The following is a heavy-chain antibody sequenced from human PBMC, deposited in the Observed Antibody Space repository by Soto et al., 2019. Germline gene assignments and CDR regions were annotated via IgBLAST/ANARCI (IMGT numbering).Heavy chain of an antibody. J-gene: IGHJ4*02. D-gene: IGHD1-26*01. V-gene: IGHV1-69*13. CDR3: ALWEPQRQYFDY. CDR2: IIPIFGTA. Sequence: SVKVSCKASGGTFSSYAISWVRQAPGQGLEWMGGIIPIFGTANYAQKFQGRVTITADESTSTAYMELSSLRSEDTAVYYCALWEPQRQYFDYWGQGTLVTVSS. CDR1: GGTFSSYA.